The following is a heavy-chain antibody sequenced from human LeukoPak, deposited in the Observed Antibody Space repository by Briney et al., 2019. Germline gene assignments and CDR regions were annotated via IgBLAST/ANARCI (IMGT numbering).Heavy chain of an antibody. CDR2: LWYDGSNK. J-gene: IGHJ4*02. D-gene: IGHD1-26*01. V-gene: IGHV3-33*01. CDR3: ARDYSLGR. Sequence: PGRSLRLSCAASGFTFSSYGMHWVRQAPGKGLEWVAVLWYDGSNKYYADSVKGRFTISRDNAKNSLFLQMNSLRAEDTAVYYCARDYSLGRWGQGTLVTVSS. CDR1: GFTFSSYG.